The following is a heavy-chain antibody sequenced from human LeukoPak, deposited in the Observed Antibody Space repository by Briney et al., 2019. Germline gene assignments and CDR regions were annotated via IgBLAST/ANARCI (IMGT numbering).Heavy chain of an antibody. D-gene: IGHD1-20*01. Sequence: GGSLRLSCAASGFTFSSYAMSWIRQAPGKGLEWVSAISGSGGSTYYADSVKGRFTISRDNSKNTLYLQMNSLRAEDTAAYYCAPLTGGYYFDYWGQGTLVTVSS. CDR3: APLTGGYYFDY. CDR1: GFTFSSYA. J-gene: IGHJ4*02. V-gene: IGHV3-23*01. CDR2: ISGSGGST.